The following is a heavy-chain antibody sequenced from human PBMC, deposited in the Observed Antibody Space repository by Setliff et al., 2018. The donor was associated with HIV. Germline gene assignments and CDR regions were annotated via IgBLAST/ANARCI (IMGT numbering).Heavy chain of an antibody. Sequence: ASVKVSCKASGDTFTDSYIHWMRQAPGQGLEWMGWIIPKSGETSYAEKFRGRVTMTRDTSLSTAYMELSWLTSDDTAVYYCARVVDRDYDFWSAYEYWGQGTMVTVSS. V-gene: IGHV1-2*02. CDR3: ARVVDRDYDFWSAYEY. CDR2: IIPKSGET. CDR1: GDTFTDSY. D-gene: IGHD3-3*01. J-gene: IGHJ4*02.